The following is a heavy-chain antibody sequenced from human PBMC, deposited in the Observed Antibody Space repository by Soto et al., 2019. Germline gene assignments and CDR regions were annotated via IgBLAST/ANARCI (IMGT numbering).Heavy chain of an antibody. V-gene: IGHV3-64D*06. CDR2: ISSNGGST. CDR1: GFTFSSYA. J-gene: IGHJ4*02. D-gene: IGHD2-2*01. Sequence: GGSLRLSCSASGFTFSSYAMHWVRQAPGKGLEYVSAISSNGGSTYYADSVKGRFTISRDNSKNTLYLQMSSLRAEDTAVYYCVKALYCSSTSCYGPFDYWGQGTLVTVSS. CDR3: VKALYCSSTSCYGPFDY.